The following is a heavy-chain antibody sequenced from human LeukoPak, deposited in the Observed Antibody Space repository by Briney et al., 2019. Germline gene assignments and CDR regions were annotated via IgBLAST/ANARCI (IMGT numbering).Heavy chain of an antibody. J-gene: IGHJ6*03. Sequence: GASVKVSCKASGYTFTGYYMHWVRQAPGQGLEWMGWINPNSGGTNYAQKFQGRVTMTRDTSISTAYMELSRLRSDDTAVYYCARDGEWQNYYYYYMDVWGKGTTVTVS. CDR3: ARDGEWQNYYYYYMDV. CDR2: INPNSGGT. CDR1: GYTFTGYY. V-gene: IGHV1-2*02. D-gene: IGHD3-10*01.